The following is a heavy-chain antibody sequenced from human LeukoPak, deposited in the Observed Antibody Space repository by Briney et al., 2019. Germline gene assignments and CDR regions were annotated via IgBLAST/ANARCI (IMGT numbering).Heavy chain of an antibody. V-gene: IGHV3-21*01. CDR2: ITSGNYV. Sequence: TGGSLRLSCAGSGFTFSSNGMIWVRQAPGKGLEWVSSITSGNYVFYADSLKGRFTISRDNAKNSLYLQMNSLTAEDTAVYYCARSPGGYYYYMDVWGRGTTVTVSS. J-gene: IGHJ6*03. CDR3: ARSPGGYYYYMDV. CDR1: GFTFSSNG. D-gene: IGHD3-10*01.